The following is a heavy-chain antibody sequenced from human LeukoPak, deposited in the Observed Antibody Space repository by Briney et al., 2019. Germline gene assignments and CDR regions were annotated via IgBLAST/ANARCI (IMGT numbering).Heavy chain of an antibody. Sequence: GRSLRLSCAASGFTFSSYAMHWVRQAPGKGLEWVAVISYDGSNKYYADSVKGRFTISRDNSKNTLYLQMYSLRAEDTAVYFCAREFSSTSYYFDYWGQGTLVTVSS. CDR3: AREFSSTSYYFDY. CDR2: ISYDGSNK. J-gene: IGHJ4*02. D-gene: IGHD2-2*01. CDR1: GFTFSSYA. V-gene: IGHV3-30-3*01.